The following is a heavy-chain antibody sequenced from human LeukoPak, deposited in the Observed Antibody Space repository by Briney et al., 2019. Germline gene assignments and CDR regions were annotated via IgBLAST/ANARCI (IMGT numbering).Heavy chain of an antibody. D-gene: IGHD3-3*01. CDR3: ARGGITIFGVVIIDHFDY. J-gene: IGHJ4*02. CDR2: IYYSGST. Sequence: SETLSLTCTVSGGSISSSSYYWGWIRQPPGKGLEWIGSIYYSGSTYYNPSLKSRVTISVDTSKNQFSLKLSSVTAADTAVYYCARGGITIFGVVIIDHFDYWGQGTLVTVSS. CDR1: GGSISSSSYY. V-gene: IGHV4-39*07.